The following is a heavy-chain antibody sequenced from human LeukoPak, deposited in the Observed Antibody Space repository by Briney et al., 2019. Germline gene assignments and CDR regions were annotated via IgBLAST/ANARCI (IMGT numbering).Heavy chain of an antibody. D-gene: IGHD2-21*01. CDR2: IYHSGRT. CDR1: GYSISSGYY. CDR3: AREIVDYYFDY. J-gene: IGHJ4*02. Sequence: SETLSLTCTVSGYSISSGYYWGWIRQPPGKGLEWIGSIYHSGRTFYNPSLKSRVTISVDTSKNQFSLKLSSVTAADTAVYYCAREIVDYYFDYWGQGTLVTVSS. V-gene: IGHV4-38-2*02.